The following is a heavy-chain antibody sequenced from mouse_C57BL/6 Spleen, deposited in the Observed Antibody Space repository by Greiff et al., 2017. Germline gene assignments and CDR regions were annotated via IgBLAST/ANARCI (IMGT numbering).Heavy chain of an antibody. Sequence: VQLQQSGPELVKPGASVKISCKASGYAFSSSWMNWVKQRPGKGLEWIGRIYPGDGYTNYNGKFKGKATLTADKSSSTAYMQLSSLTSEDSAVYFWARWYYDYDGLYYYAMDYWGQGTSVTVSS. V-gene: IGHV1-82*01. J-gene: IGHJ4*01. CDR3: ARWYYDYDGLYYYAMDY. CDR2: IYPGDGYT. CDR1: GYAFSSSW. D-gene: IGHD2-4*01.